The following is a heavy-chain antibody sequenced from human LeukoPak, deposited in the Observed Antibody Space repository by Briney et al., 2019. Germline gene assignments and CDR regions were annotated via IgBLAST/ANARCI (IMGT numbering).Heavy chain of an antibody. CDR2: VSSSSSYI. J-gene: IGHJ3*02. CDR1: GFTFSSYS. CDR3: VKVSDYGGNSDAFDI. D-gene: IGHD4-23*01. Sequence: GGSLRLSCAASGFTFSSYSMNWVRQAPGKGLEWVSSVSSSSSYIYYADSVKGRFTISRDNAKNSLYLQMNSLRAEDRAVYYSVKVSDYGGNSDAFDIWGQGTMVTVSS. V-gene: IGHV3-21*01.